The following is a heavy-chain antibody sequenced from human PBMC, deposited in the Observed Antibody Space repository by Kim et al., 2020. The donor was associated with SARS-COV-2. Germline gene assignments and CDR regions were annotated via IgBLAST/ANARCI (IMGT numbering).Heavy chain of an antibody. Sequence: HSQKFQGRLTVTADESMTTAYMELSRLRSEDTAVYYCAREGFVTYGFGVWGQGTSVTVSS. V-gene: IGHV1-69*01. CDR3: AREGFVTYGFGV. J-gene: IGHJ6*02. D-gene: IGHD3-10*01.